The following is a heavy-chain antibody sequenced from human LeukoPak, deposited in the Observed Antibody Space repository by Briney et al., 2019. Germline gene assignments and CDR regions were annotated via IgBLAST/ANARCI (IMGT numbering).Heavy chain of an antibody. V-gene: IGHV4-38-2*02. CDR1: GDSISSIYY. J-gene: IGHJ3*02. CDR2: IYQSGST. CDR3: AKSNGYGLVDI. D-gene: IGHD3-10*01. Sequence: SETLSLTCNVSGDSISSIYYWGWIRQPPGKGLEWIASIYQSGSTYHNPSLKSRVTISVDRSKNQFSLKLSSVTAADTAVYYCAKSNGYGLVDIWGQGTMVTVSS.